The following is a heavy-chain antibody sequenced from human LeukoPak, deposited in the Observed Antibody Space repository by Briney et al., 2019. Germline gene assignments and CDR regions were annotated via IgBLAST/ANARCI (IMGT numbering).Heavy chain of an antibody. CDR2: IYYSGST. D-gene: IGHD5-12*01. V-gene: IGHV4-39*02. CDR1: GGSISSSSYY. CDR3: ARDGYGHIDY. Sequence: PSETLSLTCTVSGGSISSSSYYWGWIRQPPGKGLEWIGSIYYSGSTYYNPSLKSRVTISVDTSKNQFSLKLSSVTAADTAVYYCARDGYGHIDYWGQGTLVTVSS. J-gene: IGHJ4*02.